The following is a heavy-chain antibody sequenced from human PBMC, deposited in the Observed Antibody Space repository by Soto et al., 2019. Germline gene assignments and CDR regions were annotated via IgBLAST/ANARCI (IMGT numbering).Heavy chain of an antibody. CDR3: ARDPGSDYGDSPIPGHLYY. CDR1: GFTFSDYY. CDR2: ISSSGSTI. V-gene: IGHV3-11*01. D-gene: IGHD4-17*01. J-gene: IGHJ4*02. Sequence: QVQLVESGGGLVKPGGSLRLSCAASGFTFSDYYMSCIRQAPGKGLEWVSYISSSGSTIYYADSVKDRFTICRDNAKNSLYLQMNSLRAEDTAVYYCARDPGSDYGDSPIPGHLYYLGQGTLVTGSS.